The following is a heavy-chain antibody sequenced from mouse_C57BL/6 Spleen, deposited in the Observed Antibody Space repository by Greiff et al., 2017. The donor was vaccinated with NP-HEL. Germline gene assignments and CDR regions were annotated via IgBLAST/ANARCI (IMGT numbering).Heavy chain of an antibody. V-gene: IGHV1-18*01. CDR2: INPNNGGT. D-gene: IGHD2-4*01. J-gene: IGHJ3*01. CDR3: ARPSYDYDGSWFAY. CDR1: GYTFTDYN. Sequence: EVQLQQSGPELVKPGASVKIPCKASGYTFTDYNMDWVKQSHGKSLEWIGDINPNNGGTIYNQKFKGKATLTVDKSSSTDYMELRSLTSEDTAVYYCARPSYDYDGSWFAYWGQGTLVTVSA.